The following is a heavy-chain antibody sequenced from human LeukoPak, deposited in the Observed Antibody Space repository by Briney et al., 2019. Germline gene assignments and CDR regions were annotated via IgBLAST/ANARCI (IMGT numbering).Heavy chain of an antibody. D-gene: IGHD2-21*02. J-gene: IGHJ6*02. CDR1: GGSFTDYY. CDR3: ARGPVRDDGLTGISYYFGLDV. Sequence: SETLSLTCAVYGGSFTDYYWSWIRHLPGKGLEWVGEIHHRAGANYNPSLWGRVTISADTSKNQFSLHLTSVTAADTATFYCARGPVRDDGLTGISYYFGLDVWGHGTTVTVFS. CDR2: IHHRAGA. V-gene: IGHV4-34*01.